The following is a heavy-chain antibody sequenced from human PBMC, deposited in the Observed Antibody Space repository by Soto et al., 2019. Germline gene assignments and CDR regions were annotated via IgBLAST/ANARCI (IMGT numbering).Heavy chain of an antibody. J-gene: IGHJ4*02. Sequence: PGGALRLSCAASRFTFSSYAMSWVRQAPGKGLEWVSAISGSGGSTYYADSVKGRFTISRDNSKNTLYLQMNSLRAEDTAVYYCAKKRAVVVVAATGFDYWGQGT. V-gene: IGHV3-23*01. CDR1: RFTFSSYA. D-gene: IGHD2-15*01. CDR3: AKKRAVVVVAATGFDY. CDR2: ISGSGGST.